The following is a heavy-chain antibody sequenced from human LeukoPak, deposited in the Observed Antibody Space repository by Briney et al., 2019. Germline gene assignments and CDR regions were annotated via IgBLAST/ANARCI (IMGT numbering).Heavy chain of an antibody. CDR2: VYYSGST. V-gene: IGHV4-59*01. CDR1: GVSISTFY. D-gene: IGHD3-22*01. Sequence: PSETLSLTCTVSGVSISTFYWSWLRQPPGKQLEWVGYVYYSGSTNYHPSFTPRVTISVDTSKNEFSLKLSSVTPADTAVYYCARVDDDSSGYFDYWGQGTLVTVSS. J-gene: IGHJ4*02. CDR3: ARVDDDSSGYFDY.